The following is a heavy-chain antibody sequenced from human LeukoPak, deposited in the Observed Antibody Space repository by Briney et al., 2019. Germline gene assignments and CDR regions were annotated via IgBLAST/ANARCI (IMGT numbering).Heavy chain of an antibody. Sequence: GESLRLSSAASRFTFYSNARSWDRQAPGKGLEWVSRISGGGDTTYYAASVKGRFTISRDNSKNTLYLQINSLRAEDTAVYYCARVTTIAAAGNSFDFWGQGTLVAVSS. J-gene: IGHJ4*02. CDR3: ARVTTIAAAGNSFDF. D-gene: IGHD6-13*01. CDR1: RFTFYSNA. CDR2: ISGGGDTT. V-gene: IGHV3-23*01.